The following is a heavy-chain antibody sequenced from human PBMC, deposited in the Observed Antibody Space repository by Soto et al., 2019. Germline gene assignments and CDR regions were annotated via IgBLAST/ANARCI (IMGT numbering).Heavy chain of an antibody. J-gene: IGHJ4*02. Sequence: ASVKVSCKAFGYTMTSDGISWVRQAPGQGLEWMGWINPYNGNTNYAQNFQGRVTMTTDTSTNTAYMELRSLRSDDTAVYYCARNPAGARFSEYYFDYWGQGTLVTVSS. CDR1: GYTMTSDG. V-gene: IGHV1-18*01. CDR3: ARNPAGARFSEYYFDY. CDR2: INPYNGNT. D-gene: IGHD3-3*01.